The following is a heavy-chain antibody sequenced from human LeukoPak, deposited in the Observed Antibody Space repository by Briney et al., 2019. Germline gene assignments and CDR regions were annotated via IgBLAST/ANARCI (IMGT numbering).Heavy chain of an antibody. CDR3: AASSGYYLNWFDP. CDR1: GFTFSAYS. Sequence: GGSLRLSRAASGFTFSAYSMTWVRQAPGKGPEWVSTISGSGENIYFADSMKGRFTISRDNSKNTLYLQMNSLRAEDTAIYYCAASSGYYLNWFDPWGQGTLVTVSS. CDR2: ISGSGENI. J-gene: IGHJ5*02. D-gene: IGHD3-22*01. V-gene: IGHV3-23*01.